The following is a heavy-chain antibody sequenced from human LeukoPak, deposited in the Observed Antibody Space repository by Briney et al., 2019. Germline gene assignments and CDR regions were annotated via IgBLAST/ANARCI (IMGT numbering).Heavy chain of an antibody. CDR1: GYTFTDYY. J-gene: IGHJ4*02. Sequence: ASVKVSCKASGYTFTDYYIHWVRQAPGQGLEWMGWISAYNGNTNYAQKLQGRVTMTTDTSTSTAYMELRSLRSDDTAVYYCARDHRAAIELFFDYWGQGTLVTVSS. CDR3: ARDHRAAIELFFDY. V-gene: IGHV1-18*04. D-gene: IGHD1-26*01. CDR2: ISAYNGNT.